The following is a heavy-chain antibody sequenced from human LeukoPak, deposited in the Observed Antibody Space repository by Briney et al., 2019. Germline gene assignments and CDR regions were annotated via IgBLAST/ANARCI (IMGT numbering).Heavy chain of an antibody. CDR2: IYYSGST. CDR1: AGSISSYY. D-gene: IGHD4-17*01. V-gene: IGHV4-59*12. J-gene: IGHJ4*02. Sequence: PSETLSLTCTVAAGSISSYYWSWIRQPPGKGLEWIGYIYYSGSTNYNPSLKSRVTISVDTSKNQFSLKLSSVTAADTAVYYCARGTISTVTTPCYFDYWAREPWSPSPQ. CDR3: ARGTISTVTTPCYFDY.